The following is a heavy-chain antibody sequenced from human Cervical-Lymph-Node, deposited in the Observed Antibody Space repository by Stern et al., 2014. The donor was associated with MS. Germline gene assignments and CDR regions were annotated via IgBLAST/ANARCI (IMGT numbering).Heavy chain of an antibody. CDR3: ARVTLEFDF. J-gene: IGHJ4*02. CDR1: GGSINSGNW. CDR2: SDHRGSP. D-gene: IGHD2-21*02. Sequence: QVQLQESGPGLVKPSGTLSLTCAVSGGSINSGNWWSWVRQPPGKGLEWIGESDHRGSPDYSPTHKGRVTISIDKSKSPISLRLTSVTAADTAVYYCARVTLEFDFWGQGTLVTVSS. V-gene: IGHV4-4*02.